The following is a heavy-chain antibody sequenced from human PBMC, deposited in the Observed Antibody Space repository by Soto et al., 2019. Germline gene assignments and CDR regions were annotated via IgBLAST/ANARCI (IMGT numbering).Heavy chain of an antibody. J-gene: IGHJ4*02. CDR1: GFSFRTFW. CDR3: ASHPRDSSGYWYYFDY. D-gene: IGHD3-22*01. Sequence: PGGSLRLCCATCGFSFRTFWLNWVRQAPGKGLEWVSSISSSSSYIYYADSVKGRFTISRDNAKNSLYLQMNSLRAEDTAVYYCASHPRDSSGYWYYFDYWGQGTLVTVSS. V-gene: IGHV3-21*01. CDR2: ISSSSSYI.